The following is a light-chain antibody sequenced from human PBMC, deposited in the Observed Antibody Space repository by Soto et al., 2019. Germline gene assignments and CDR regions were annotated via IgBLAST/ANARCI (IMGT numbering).Light chain of an antibody. CDR1: ISDVGGYDY. J-gene: IGLJ1*01. CDR2: EVS. CDR3: SSYTSSGTLYV. Sequence: QSALTQPASVSGSPGQSITISCIGTISDVGGYDYVSWYQQHPGKAPKVIIYEVSHRPSGVSYRFSGSKSGNTASLTISGLQAEDEADYYCSSYTSSGTLYVFGTGTKVTVL. V-gene: IGLV2-14*01.